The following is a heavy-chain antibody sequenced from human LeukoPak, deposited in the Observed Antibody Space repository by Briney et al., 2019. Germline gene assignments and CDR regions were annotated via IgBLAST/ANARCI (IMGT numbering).Heavy chain of an antibody. D-gene: IGHD1-26*01. Sequence: GGSLRLSCVASGFTFSDYGMSWVRQAPGKGLEWVSSIEKDASGAYYAEWSRGRLTVSRDNSKHTLFLHMNSLRVEDTALYDCARQQGALIESWHFDYWGQGTLVTVSS. J-gene: IGHJ4*02. CDR2: IEKDASGA. CDR3: ARQQGALIESWHFDY. V-gene: IGHV3-23*03. CDR1: GFTFSDYG.